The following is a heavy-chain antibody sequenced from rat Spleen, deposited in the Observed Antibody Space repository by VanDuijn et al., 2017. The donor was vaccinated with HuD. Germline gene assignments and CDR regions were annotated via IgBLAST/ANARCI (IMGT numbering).Heavy chain of an antibody. V-gene: IGHV2-13*01. Sequence: QVHLKESGPGRVQPSQTLSLTCTVSGFSLSRHGVIWVRQPPGKGLEWMGVIWGNGNTNYTSALKSRLSISRDTSKNQVFLKMNSLQTDDTGTYYCTIHPRYWGQGVMVTVSS. J-gene: IGHJ2*01. CDR2: IWGNGNT. CDR3: TIHPRY. CDR1: GFSLSRHG. D-gene: IGHD3-1*01.